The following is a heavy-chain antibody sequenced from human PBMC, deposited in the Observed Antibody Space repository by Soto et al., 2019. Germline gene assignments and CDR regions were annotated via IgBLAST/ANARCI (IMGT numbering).Heavy chain of an antibody. V-gene: IGHV1-3*01. CDR2: INAGNGNT. CDR1: GYTFTSYA. CDR3: ARPVAVAGIIYFVY. J-gene: IGHJ4*02. Sequence: ASVKVSCKASGYTFTSYAMRWVRQAPGQRLEWMGWINAGNGNTKYSQKFQGRVTITRDTSASTAYMELSSLRSEDTAVYYCARPVAVAGIIYFVYWGQGTLVTVSS. D-gene: IGHD6-19*01.